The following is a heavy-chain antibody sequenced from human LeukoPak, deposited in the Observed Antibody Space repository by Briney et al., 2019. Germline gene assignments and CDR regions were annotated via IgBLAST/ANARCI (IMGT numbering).Heavy chain of an antibody. CDR3: AKSGGYGLIDY. Sequence: SETLSLTCAVYDGSFSGYYWTWIRQPPGKGLEWIGEINHSGSTTYNPSLKSRVTISVEPSKNQFSLKLTSVTAADTAMYYCAKSGGYGLIDYWGQGTLVTVSS. V-gene: IGHV4-34*01. CDR1: DGSFSGYY. J-gene: IGHJ4*02. D-gene: IGHD1-26*01. CDR2: INHSGST.